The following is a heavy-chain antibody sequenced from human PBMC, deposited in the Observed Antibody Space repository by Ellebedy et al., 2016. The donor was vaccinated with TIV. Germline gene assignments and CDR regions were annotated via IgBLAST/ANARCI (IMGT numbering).Heavy chain of an antibody. CDR3: ARGPQYCSGGSCYSDY. V-gene: IGHV1-18*01. J-gene: IGHJ4*02. D-gene: IGHD2-15*01. CDR2: ISAYNGNT. Sequence: AASVKVSCKASGYTFTSYGISWVRQAPGQGLEWMGWISAYNGNTNYAQKLQGRVTMTTDTSTSTAYTELRSLRSDDTAVYYCARGPQYCSGGSCYSDYWGQGTLVIVSS. CDR1: GYTFTSYG.